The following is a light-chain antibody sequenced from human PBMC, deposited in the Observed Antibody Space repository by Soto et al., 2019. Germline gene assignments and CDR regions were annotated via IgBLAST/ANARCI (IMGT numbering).Light chain of an antibody. CDR2: AAS. J-gene: IGKJ1*01. Sequence: AIRMTQSPSSLSASTGDSVTITCRASQGISSYLAWYQQKPGKATKLLIYAASTLQSGVPSRFSGSGSGTDFTLTISCLQSEDFATYYCQQYYSYPRTFGQGTKVEIK. V-gene: IGKV1-8*01. CDR1: QGISSY. CDR3: QQYYSYPRT.